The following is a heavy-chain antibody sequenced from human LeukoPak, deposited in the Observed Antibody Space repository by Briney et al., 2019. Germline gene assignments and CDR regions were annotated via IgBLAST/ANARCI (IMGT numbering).Heavy chain of an antibody. Sequence: QPGGSLRLSCAASGFTVSSNYMSWVRQAPGKGLEWVSVIYTDDTTHYADSVKGRFTISRDSSKNTLYLQMSSLRAEDTAVYYCARSASYDSTSYYIYYFLDVWGKGTTVTISS. D-gene: IGHD3-22*01. V-gene: IGHV3-66*01. CDR3: ARSASYDSTSYYIYYFLDV. CDR2: IYTDDTT. CDR1: GFTVSSNY. J-gene: IGHJ6*03.